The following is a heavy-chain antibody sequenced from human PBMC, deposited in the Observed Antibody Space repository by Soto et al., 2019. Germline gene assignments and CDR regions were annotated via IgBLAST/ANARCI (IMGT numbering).Heavy chain of an antibody. CDR2: IIPIFGTA. V-gene: IGHV1-69*12. CDR1: GGTFSSYA. Sequence: QVQLVQSGAEVKKPGSSVKVSCKASGGTFSSYAISWVRQAPGQGLEWMGGIIPIFGTANYAQKFQGRVTVAADEATSTAYMELSSLRSEDTAVYYCARDRWCELRFDYYYGMDVWGQGTTVTVSS. J-gene: IGHJ6*02. D-gene: IGHD1-26*01. CDR3: ARDRWCELRFDYYYGMDV.